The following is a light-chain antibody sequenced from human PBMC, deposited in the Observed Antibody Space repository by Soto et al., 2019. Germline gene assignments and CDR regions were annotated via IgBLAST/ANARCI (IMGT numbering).Light chain of an antibody. CDR2: GAS. V-gene: IGKV3-15*01. CDR1: QSISSS. Sequence: EIVMTQSPATLSVAPGESATLSCRASQSISSSKLAWYQQNPGQAPRLLMYGASNRATGIPARFSGSGSGTEFTLTISSLQSEDFAVYYCQQFSSYPLTFGGGTKVDIK. J-gene: IGKJ4*01. CDR3: QQFSSYPLT.